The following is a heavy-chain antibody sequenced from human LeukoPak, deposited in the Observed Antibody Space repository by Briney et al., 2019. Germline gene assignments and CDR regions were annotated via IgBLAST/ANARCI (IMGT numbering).Heavy chain of an antibody. CDR2: IYYSGST. V-gene: IGHV4-59*12. Sequence: PSETLSLTCTVSGGSISSYYWSWIRQPPGKGLEWIGYIYYSGSTNYNPSLKSRVTISVDTSKNQFSLKLSSVTAADTAVYYCARSWGFRYYGSGTHIGVWFDPWGQGTLVTVSS. D-gene: IGHD3-10*01. CDR3: ARSWGFRYYGSGTHIGVWFDP. J-gene: IGHJ5*02. CDR1: GGSISSYY.